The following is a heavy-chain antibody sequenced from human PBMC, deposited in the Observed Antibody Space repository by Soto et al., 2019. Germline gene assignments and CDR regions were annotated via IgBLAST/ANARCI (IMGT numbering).Heavy chain of an antibody. J-gene: IGHJ4*02. V-gene: IGHV4-31*03. Sequence: QVQLQESGPGLVKPSQTLSLTCTVSGGSISSGGYYWSWIRQHPGKGLEWIGYIYYSGSTYYNPSLKSRVTITVDTAKNQCALKLSSVTAADTAVYCCAIALVVVAAKPCFDYWGQGTLVTVSS. CDR2: IYYSGST. CDR3: AIALVVVAAKPCFDY. D-gene: IGHD2-15*01. CDR1: GGSISSGGYY.